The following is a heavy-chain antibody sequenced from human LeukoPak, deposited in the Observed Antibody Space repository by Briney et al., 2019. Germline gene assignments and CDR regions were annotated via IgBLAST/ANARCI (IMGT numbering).Heavy chain of an antibody. Sequence: SQTLSLTCAVSGGSISSGGYSWSWIRQPPGKGLEWIGYIYHSGSTYYNPSLKSRVTISVDRSKNQFSLKLSSVTAADTAVYYCARVSGGEFDYWGQGTLVTVSS. CDR2: IYHSGST. CDR3: ARVSGGEFDY. V-gene: IGHV4-30-2*01. D-gene: IGHD3-16*01. J-gene: IGHJ4*02. CDR1: GGSISSGGYS.